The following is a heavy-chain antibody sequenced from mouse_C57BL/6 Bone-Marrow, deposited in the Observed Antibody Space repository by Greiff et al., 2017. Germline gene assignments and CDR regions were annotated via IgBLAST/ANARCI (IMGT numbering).Heavy chain of an antibody. Sequence: EVMLVESGAELVKPGASVKLSCTASGFNIKDYYIHWVKQRTEQGLEWIGRIDPEDGDTNYAPKFQDKATITADTSSHTAYLQLSSLTSEDTAVYYCTRSLIYYGTNYWGQGTTLTVSS. D-gene: IGHD1-1*01. CDR3: TRSLIYYGTNY. V-gene: IGHV14-2*01. CDR2: IDPEDGDT. J-gene: IGHJ2*01. CDR1: GFNIKDYY.